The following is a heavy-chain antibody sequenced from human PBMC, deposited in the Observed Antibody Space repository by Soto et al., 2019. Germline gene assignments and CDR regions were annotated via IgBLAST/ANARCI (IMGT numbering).Heavy chain of an antibody. V-gene: IGHV1-8*01. D-gene: IGHD2-15*01. CDR2: MNPNSGNK. Sequence: ASVKVSCKASGYTFTSYDINWVRQATGQGLEWMGWMNPNSGNKGYAQKFQGRVTMTRNTSISTAYMELSSLRSEDTAVYYCARGVAAMGYYYYYYMDVWGKGTTVTVSS. J-gene: IGHJ6*03. CDR3: ARGVAAMGYYYYYYMDV. CDR1: GYTFTSYD.